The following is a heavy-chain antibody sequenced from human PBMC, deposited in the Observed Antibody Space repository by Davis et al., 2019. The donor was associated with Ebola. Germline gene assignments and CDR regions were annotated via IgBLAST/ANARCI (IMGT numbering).Heavy chain of an antibody. V-gene: IGHV3-53*01. D-gene: IGHD3-10*01. CDR2: IYSGGST. Sequence: GESLKISCAASGFTFSGSAMHWVRQASGKGLEWVSVIYSGGSTYYADSVKGRFTISRDNSKNTLYLQMNSLRAEDTAVYYCARFGWYYYYYGMDVWGQGTTVTVSS. J-gene: IGHJ6*02. CDR1: GFTFSGSA. CDR3: ARFGWYYYYYGMDV.